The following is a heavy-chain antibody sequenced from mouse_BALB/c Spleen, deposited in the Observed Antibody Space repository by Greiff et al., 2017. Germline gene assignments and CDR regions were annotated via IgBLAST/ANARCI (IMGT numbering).Heavy chain of an antibody. J-gene: IGHJ2*01. D-gene: IGHD2-1*01. CDR2: ISSGGGNT. Sequence: EVQGVESGGGLVKPGGSLKLSCAASGFTFSSYTMSWVRQTPEKRLEWVATISSGGGNTYYPDSVKGRFTISRDNAKNNLYLQMSSLRSEDTALYYCARYSYGNFVDYWGQGTTLTVSS. CDR3: ARYSYGNFVDY. CDR1: GFTFSSYT. V-gene: IGHV5-9*03.